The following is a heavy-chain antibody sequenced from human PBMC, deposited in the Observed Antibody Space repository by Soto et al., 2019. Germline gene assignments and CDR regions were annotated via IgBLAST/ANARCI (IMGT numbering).Heavy chain of an antibody. D-gene: IGHD5-18*01. J-gene: IGHJ4*02. V-gene: IGHV1-69*12. CDR1: GGTFSSYA. CDR2: IIPIFGTA. CDR3: ARGRAGYSYGPLDY. Sequence: QVQLVQSGAEVKKPGSSVKVSCKAYGGTFSSYAISWVRQAPGQGLEWMGGIIPIFGTANYAQKFQGRVTITADESTSTAYMELSSLRAEDTAVYYCARGRAGYSYGPLDYWGQGTLVTVSS.